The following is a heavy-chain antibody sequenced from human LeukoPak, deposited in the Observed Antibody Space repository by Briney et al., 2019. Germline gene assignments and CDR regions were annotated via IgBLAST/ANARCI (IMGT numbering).Heavy chain of an antibody. V-gene: IGHV3-9*03. J-gene: IGHJ4*02. CDR2: ISWNSGSI. CDR3: AKALGPYYYDSSGYLDY. D-gene: IGHD3-22*01. Sequence: SLRLSCAASGFTFDDYVMHRVRQAPGKGLEWVSGISWNSGSIGYADSVKGRFTISRDNAKNSLYLQMNSLRAEDMALCYCAKALGPYYYDSSGYLDYWGQGTLVTVSS. CDR1: GFTFDDYV.